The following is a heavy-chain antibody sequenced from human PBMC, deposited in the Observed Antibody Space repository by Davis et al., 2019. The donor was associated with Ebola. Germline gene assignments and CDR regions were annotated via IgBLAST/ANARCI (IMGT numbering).Heavy chain of an antibody. J-gene: IGHJ4*02. V-gene: IGHV3-64D*08. CDR3: IVGLDY. CDR2: ITSDGGST. D-gene: IGHD2-21*01. Sequence: PGGSLRLSCAASGFTFSDYAMHWVRQAPGKGLEYVSAITSDGGSTYYADSVKGRFTISRDNSKNTLYLQMSNLRTEDTAVYYCIVGLDYWGQGALVTVSS. CDR1: GFTFSDYA.